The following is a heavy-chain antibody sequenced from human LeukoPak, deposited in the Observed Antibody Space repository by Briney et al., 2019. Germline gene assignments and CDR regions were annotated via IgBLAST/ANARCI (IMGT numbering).Heavy chain of an antibody. CDR1: GGSISSGGHY. CDR3: ARVRRQLLSVRAFGRYFDY. D-gene: IGHD2-2*01. V-gene: IGHV4-31*03. Sequence: SQTLSLTCTVSGGSISSGGHYWSWIRQHPGKGLEWIGYIYYSGSTYYNPSLKSRVTISVDTSKNQFSLKLSSVTAADTAVYYCARVRRQLLSVRAFGRYFDYWGQGTLVTVSS. CDR2: IYYSGST. J-gene: IGHJ4*02.